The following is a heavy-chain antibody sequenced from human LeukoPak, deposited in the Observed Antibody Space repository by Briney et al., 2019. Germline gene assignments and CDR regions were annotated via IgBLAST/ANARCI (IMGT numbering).Heavy chain of an antibody. V-gene: IGHV4-39*01. CDR2: ISYSGST. D-gene: IGHD1-26*01. Sequence: SETLSLTCIVSDGSISSNSYYWGWIRQPPGKGLEWIGSISYSGSTYYNPSLKSRVTISVDTSKNQFSLKLSSVTAADTAVYYCAVSFSGSYPLWGQGTLVTVSS. CDR3: AVSFSGSYPL. CDR1: DGSISSNSYY. J-gene: IGHJ4*02.